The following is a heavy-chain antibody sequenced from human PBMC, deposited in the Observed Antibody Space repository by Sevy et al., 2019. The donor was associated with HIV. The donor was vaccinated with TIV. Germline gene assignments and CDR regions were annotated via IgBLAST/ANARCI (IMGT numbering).Heavy chain of an antibody. CDR2: ISDRGGRT. D-gene: IGHD3-16*01. V-gene: IGHV3-23*01. CDR1: GFSFSTYA. Sequence: GGSLRLSCAASGFSFSTYAMIWVRQAPGRGLEWVSSISDRGGRTYHADSVKGRFTISADYSKNRLFLQMNSLRVEDTAIYYCAKGGASAWHGLDYWGQGTLVTVSS. CDR3: AKGGASAWHGLDY. J-gene: IGHJ4*02.